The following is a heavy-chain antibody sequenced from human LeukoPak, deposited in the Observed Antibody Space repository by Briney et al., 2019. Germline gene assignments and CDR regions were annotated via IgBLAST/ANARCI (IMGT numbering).Heavy chain of an antibody. J-gene: IGHJ6*04. CDR3: ARLNYHPWSALGV. Sequence: GESLKISCKGFGYSFTRYWIAWVRQMPGTGLEWMGIIYPGDSDTRYSPSFQGRVIISAAKSLSTAYLQWSSLKASDTAMYYCARLNYHPWSALGVWGKGTTVTVPP. V-gene: IGHV5-51*01. D-gene: IGHD7-27*01. CDR1: GYSFTRYW. CDR2: IYPGDSDT.